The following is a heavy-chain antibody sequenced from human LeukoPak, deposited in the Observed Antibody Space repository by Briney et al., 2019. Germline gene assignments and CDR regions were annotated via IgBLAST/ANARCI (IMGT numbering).Heavy chain of an antibody. D-gene: IGHD3-22*01. CDR3: ARLKYYDSSGSDDAFDI. Sequence: ASVKVSCKASGYIFTSYDINWVRQATGQGLEWMGWMNPNSGNTGYAQKLQGGVTMTRSTSISTAYMELSSLRSEDTAVYYCARLKYYDSSGSDDAFDIWGQGTMVTVSS. CDR2: MNPNSGNT. V-gene: IGHV1-8*01. CDR1: GYIFTSYD. J-gene: IGHJ3*02.